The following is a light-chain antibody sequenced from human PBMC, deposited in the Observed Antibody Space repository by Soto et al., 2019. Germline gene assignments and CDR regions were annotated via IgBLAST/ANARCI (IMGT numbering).Light chain of an antibody. CDR3: QQLNSYPPT. Sequence: IQLTQSPPSLSASVGDRVTITCRASQDIAIYLAWYQQKPGEAPNLLIHTASTLHGGVPSRFSGSGSGTDFTLTISSLQPEDFATYYCQQLNSYPPTFGGGTKVDIK. CDR2: TAS. J-gene: IGKJ4*01. V-gene: IGKV1-9*01. CDR1: QDIAIY.